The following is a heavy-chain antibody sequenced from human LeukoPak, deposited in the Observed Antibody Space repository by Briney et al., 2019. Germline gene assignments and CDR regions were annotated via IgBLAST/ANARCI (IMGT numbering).Heavy chain of an antibody. V-gene: IGHV1-69*13. J-gene: IGHJ5*02. CDR3: ARDCSGSYYNEFDP. CDR2: IIPIFGTA. CDR1: GGTFSSYA. Sequence: SVKVSCKASGGTFSSYALSWVRQAPGQGLEWMGGIIPIFGTANYAQKFQGRVTITADESTSTAYMELSSLRSEDTAMYYCARDCSGSYYNEFDPWGQGTLVTVSS. D-gene: IGHD3-10*02.